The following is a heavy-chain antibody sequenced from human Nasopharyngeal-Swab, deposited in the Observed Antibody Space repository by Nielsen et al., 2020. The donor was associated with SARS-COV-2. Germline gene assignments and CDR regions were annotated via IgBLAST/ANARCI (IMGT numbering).Heavy chain of an antibody. V-gene: IGHV3-53*01. CDR3: ARPLSRDSTWTTEANWFDP. D-gene: IGHD6-13*01. CDR1: GFTVSSSY. CDR2: VHSDGNT. J-gene: IGHJ5*02. Sequence: GESLKISCAASGFTVSSSYMSWVRQAPGKGLEWVSTVHSDGNTYYADSVRGRFSSSRDNAKNTLYLQMNSLRAEDTALYHCARPLSRDSTWTTEANWFDPWGQGTLVTVSS.